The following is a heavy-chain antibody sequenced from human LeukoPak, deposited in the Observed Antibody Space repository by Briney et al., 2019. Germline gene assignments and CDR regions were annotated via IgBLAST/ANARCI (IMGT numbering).Heavy chain of an antibody. CDR2: INPNSGGT. V-gene: IGHV1-2*02. CDR3: ARHYYYGSGSYYNVKRHDAFDI. CDR1: GYTFTGYY. J-gene: IGHJ3*02. D-gene: IGHD3-10*01. Sequence: GASVKVSCKASGYTFTGYYMHWVRQAPGQGLEWMGWINPNSGGTNYAQKFQGRVTMTRDTSISTAYMELSRLRSDDTAVYYCARHYYYGSGSYYNVKRHDAFDIWGQGTMVTVSS.